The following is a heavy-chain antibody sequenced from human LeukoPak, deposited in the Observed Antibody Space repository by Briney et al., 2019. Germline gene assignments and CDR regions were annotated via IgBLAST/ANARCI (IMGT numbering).Heavy chain of an antibody. V-gene: IGHV3-30*04. J-gene: IGHJ4*02. D-gene: IGHD6-19*01. CDR2: ISNDGTNK. CDR1: GFTFSSYA. CDR3: GRDQGGSIGWYGDY. Sequence: GGSLRLSCAASGFTFSSYAMDWVRQAPGKGLEWVAFISNDGTNKYYADSVKGRFTLSRDNSKNTLYLQMNSLRAEDTAVYYCGRDQGGSIGWYGDYWGQGTLVTVSS.